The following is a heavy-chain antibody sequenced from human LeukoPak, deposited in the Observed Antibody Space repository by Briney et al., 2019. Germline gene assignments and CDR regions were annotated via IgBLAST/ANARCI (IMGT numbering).Heavy chain of an antibody. J-gene: IGHJ4*02. CDR2: INSDGSST. Sequence: GESLTHSREATRIAVSSHYVDCVRQAPGKRQVWVSRINSDGSSTSYADSVKGRFTISRDNVKNTMYLQMNSLRVEDTAVYYCVRILGGWGQGTLVTVSS. V-gene: IGHV3-74*01. CDR1: RIAVSSHY. D-gene: IGHD3-16*01. CDR3: VRILGG.